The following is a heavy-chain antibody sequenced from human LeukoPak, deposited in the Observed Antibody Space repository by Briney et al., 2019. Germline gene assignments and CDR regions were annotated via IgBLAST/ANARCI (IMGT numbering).Heavy chain of an antibody. Sequence: SETLSLTCTVPGGSISSYYWSWIRQPPGKGLEWIGYIYYSGSTNYNPSLKSRVTISVDTSKNQFSLKLSSVTAADTAVYYCARDAGTQSLNYYYYGMDVWGQGTTVTVSS. CDR1: GGSISSYY. V-gene: IGHV4-59*01. CDR3: ARDAGTQSLNYYYYGMDV. CDR2: IYYSGST. J-gene: IGHJ6*02. D-gene: IGHD1-1*01.